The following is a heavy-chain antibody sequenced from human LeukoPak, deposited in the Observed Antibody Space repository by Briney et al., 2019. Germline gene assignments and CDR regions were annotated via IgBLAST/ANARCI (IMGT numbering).Heavy chain of an antibody. CDR3: AGGIGDCSSTSCYHLFDR. J-gene: IGHJ5*02. D-gene: IGHD2-2*01. V-gene: IGHV1-2*02. CDR2: INPNSGGT. CDR1: GYTFTGYY. Sequence: ASVKVSCKASGYTFTGYYMHWVRQAPGQGLEWMGWINPNSGGTNYAQKFQGRVTMTRDTSISTAYMELSRLRSDDTAVYYCAGGIGDCSSTSCYHLFDRWGQGTLVTVSS.